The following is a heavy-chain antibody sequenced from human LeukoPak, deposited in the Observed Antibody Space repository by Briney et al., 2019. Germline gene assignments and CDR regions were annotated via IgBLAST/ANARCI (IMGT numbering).Heavy chain of an antibody. CDR2: IYYSGTT. D-gene: IGHD5-12*01. CDR3: ARCNVDIVATPRFDP. V-gene: IGHV4-59*12. Sequence: PSETLSLTCTVSGGSIGSYYWSWIRQPPGKGLEWIGYIYYSGTTNYNPSLKSRVTISVDTSKNQFSLKLSSVTAADTAVYYCARCNVDIVATPRFDPWGQGTLVTVSS. CDR1: GGSIGSYY. J-gene: IGHJ5*01.